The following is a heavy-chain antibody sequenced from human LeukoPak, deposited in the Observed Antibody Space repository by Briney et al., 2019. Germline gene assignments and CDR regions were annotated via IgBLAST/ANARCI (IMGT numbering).Heavy chain of an antibody. CDR2: ISQSGST. Sequence: SETLALTCTVSSGSLNSGGFSWSWLRQPPGKGLEWIGYISQSGSTYYHPSLKSRITISGDRSQNQFSLKLTSLTAADTAVYYCARGAAAAGTDYWGQGTLVTVSS. D-gene: IGHD6-13*01. V-gene: IGHV4-30-2*01. CDR3: ARGAAAAGTDY. J-gene: IGHJ4*02. CDR1: SGSLNSGGFS.